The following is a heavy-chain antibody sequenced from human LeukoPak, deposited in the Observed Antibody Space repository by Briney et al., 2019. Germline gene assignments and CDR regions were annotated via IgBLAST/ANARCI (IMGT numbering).Heavy chain of an antibody. D-gene: IGHD3-22*01. Sequence: PSETLSLTCTVSGGSISSYYWSWIRQPPGKGLEWIGYIYYSGSTNYNPSLKSRVTISVDTSKNQFSLKLTSVTAADTAVYYCARSSGYMSYWGQGTLVTVSS. CDR2: IYYSGST. CDR1: GGSISSYY. V-gene: IGHV4-59*08. CDR3: ARSSGYMSY. J-gene: IGHJ4*02.